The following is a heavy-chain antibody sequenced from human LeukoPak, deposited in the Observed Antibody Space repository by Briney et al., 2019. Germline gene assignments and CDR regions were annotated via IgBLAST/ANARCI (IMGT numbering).Heavy chain of an antibody. CDR1: GFTFSSYS. CDR3: ARIGSGSGYYMDV. D-gene: IGHD2-15*01. Sequence: GGSLRLSCAAPGFTFSSYSMNWVRQAPGKGLEWVSYISGIASTIYYADPVKGRFTMSRDNAKNSLYLQMNSLTGEDTAVYYCARIGSGSGYYMDVWGKGTTVTVSS. V-gene: IGHV3-48*04. J-gene: IGHJ6*03. CDR2: ISGIASTI.